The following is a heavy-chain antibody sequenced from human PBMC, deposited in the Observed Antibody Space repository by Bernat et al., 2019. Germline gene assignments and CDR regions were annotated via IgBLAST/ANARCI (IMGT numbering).Heavy chain of an antibody. CDR3: LLDLYGSGDY. D-gene: IGHD3-10*01. CDR1: GFTFGTYG. J-gene: IGHJ4*02. Sequence: EVQLVESGGGSVQPGGSLRLSCAASGFTFGTYGMSWVRQAPGTGLEWVASLMQDESEKYYVASVKGRFTISRDNAKNSLFLQMNSLRAEDTAVYYCLLDLYGSGDYRGQGALITVSS. V-gene: IGHV3-7*01. CDR2: LMQDESEK.